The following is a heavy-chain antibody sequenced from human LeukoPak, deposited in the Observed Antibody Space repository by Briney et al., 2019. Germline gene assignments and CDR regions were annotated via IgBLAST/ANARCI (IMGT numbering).Heavy chain of an antibody. CDR1: GYTFTSNY. CDR3: ASTYYYDSSGYYYAWWFDP. J-gene: IGHJ5*02. D-gene: IGHD3-22*01. CDR2: IYPRDGST. Sequence: ASVKVSCKASGYTFTSNYIHWVRQAPGQGLEWMGMIYPRDGSTSYAQKFQGRVTVTRDTSTSTVHMELSGLRSEDTAVYYCASTYYYDSSGYYYAWWFDPWGQGTLVTVSS. V-gene: IGHV1-46*01.